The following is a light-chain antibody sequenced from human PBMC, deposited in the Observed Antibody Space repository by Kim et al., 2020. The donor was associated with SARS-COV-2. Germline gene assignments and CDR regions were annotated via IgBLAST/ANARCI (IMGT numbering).Light chain of an antibody. Sequence: ASGGDRVTITCRASQDIANSLAWYQQEPGKVPKVLIYAASTLQSGVPSRFSGSGSGTEVTLTIGSLQTEDVATYYCQKYNSAPWTFGPGTKVDIK. V-gene: IGKV1-27*01. CDR2: AAS. CDR1: QDIANS. CDR3: QKYNSAPWT. J-gene: IGKJ1*01.